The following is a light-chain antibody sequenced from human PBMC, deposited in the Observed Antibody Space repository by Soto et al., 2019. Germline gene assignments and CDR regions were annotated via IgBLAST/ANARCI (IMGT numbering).Light chain of an antibody. V-gene: IGLV8-61*01. Sequence: QAVVTQEPSFSVSPGGTVTLTCGLSSGSVSTSYYPSWYQQTPGQAPRTLIYNTKTRSSGVPDRFSGSILGNKAALTITGAQTDDESDDYGVRLMGSGISVFGTGTKLTVL. J-gene: IGLJ1*01. CDR3: VRLMGSGISV. CDR1: SGSVSTSYY. CDR2: NTK.